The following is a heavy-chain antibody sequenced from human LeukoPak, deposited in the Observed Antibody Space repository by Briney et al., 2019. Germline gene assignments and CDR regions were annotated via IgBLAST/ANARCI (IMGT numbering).Heavy chain of an antibody. Sequence: PGGSLRLSCAASGFTFSSYWMHWVRQAPGKGLVWVSRINSDGSSTSYADSVKGRFTISRDNAKNTLYLQMNSLRAEDTAVYYCAEVYYYDSSGYFDYWGQGTLVTVSS. CDR3: AEVYYYDSSGYFDY. CDR1: GFTFSSYW. D-gene: IGHD3-22*01. J-gene: IGHJ4*02. V-gene: IGHV3-74*01. CDR2: INSDGSST.